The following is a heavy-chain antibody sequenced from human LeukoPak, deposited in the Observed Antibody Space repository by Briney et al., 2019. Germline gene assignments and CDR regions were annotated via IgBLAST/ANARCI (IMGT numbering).Heavy chain of an antibody. D-gene: IGHD3-10*01. J-gene: IGHJ5*02. CDR1: GYTFTGYY. Sequence: GASVKVSCKASGYTFTGYYMHWVRQAPGQGREWMGWINPNSGGTNYAQKFQGRVTMTRDTSISTAYMELSRLRSDNTAVYYCARGQRNYGSGSYLGNWFDPWGQGTLVTVSS. CDR2: INPNSGGT. V-gene: IGHV1-2*02. CDR3: ARGQRNYGSGSYLGNWFDP.